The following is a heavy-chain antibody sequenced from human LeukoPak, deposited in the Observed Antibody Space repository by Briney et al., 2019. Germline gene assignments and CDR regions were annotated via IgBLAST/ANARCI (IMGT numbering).Heavy chain of an antibody. CDR1: GFTFSSYW. CDR3: AWYGVTHGLDV. CDR2: INSDGSST. J-gene: IGHJ6*02. D-gene: IGHD3-10*01. Sequence: PGGSLRLSCAASGFTFSSYWMHWVRQAPGKGLVWVSRINSDGSSTSYADSVKGRFTISRDNAKNSVYLQMNSLRPEDTAIYYCAWYGVTHGLDVWGQGTTVTVSS. V-gene: IGHV3-74*01.